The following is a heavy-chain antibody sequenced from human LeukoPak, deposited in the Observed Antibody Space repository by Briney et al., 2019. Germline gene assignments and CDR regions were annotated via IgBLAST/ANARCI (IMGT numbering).Heavy chain of an antibody. J-gene: IGHJ3*02. CDR3: ARGGRGSAAVVAPRAFDI. Sequence: GGSLRLSCAASGFTVSSTHIVWVRQAPGKGLEWVSVTYTGGNSYYTDSVKGRFVISRDISKNTLYLQMNSLRAEDSALYYCARGGRGSAAVVAPRAFDIWGQGTMVTVSS. D-gene: IGHD3-22*01. CDR1: GFTVSSTH. V-gene: IGHV3-53*01. CDR2: TYTGGNS.